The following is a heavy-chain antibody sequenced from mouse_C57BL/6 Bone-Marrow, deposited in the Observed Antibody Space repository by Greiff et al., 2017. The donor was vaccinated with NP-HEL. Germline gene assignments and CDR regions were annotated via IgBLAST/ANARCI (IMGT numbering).Heavy chain of an antibody. CDR3: VVYYYGSSYVDDY. J-gene: IGHJ2*01. Sequence: QVHVKQPGAELVRPGTSVKLSCKASGYTFTSYWMHWVKQRPGQGLEWIGVIDPSDSYTNYNQKFKGKATLTVDTSSSTAYMQLSSLTSEDAAVYYCVVYYYGSSYVDDYWGQGTTLTVSS. CDR2: IDPSDSYT. V-gene: IGHV1-59*01. D-gene: IGHD1-1*01. CDR1: GYTFTSYW.